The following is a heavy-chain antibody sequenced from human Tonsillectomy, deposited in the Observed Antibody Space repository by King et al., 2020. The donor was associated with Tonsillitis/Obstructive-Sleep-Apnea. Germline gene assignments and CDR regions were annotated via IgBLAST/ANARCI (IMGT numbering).Heavy chain of an antibody. CDR1: GFTFSSYA. CDR2: ISGSGGST. Sequence: VQLVESGGGLVQPGGSLRLSCAASGFTFSSYAMSWVRQAPGKGLEWVSAISGSGGSTYYADSVKGRFTISRDNSKNTLYLQMNSLRAEDTAVYYCAKERLYCGGDSYWAFDIWGQGTMVTVSS. CDR3: AKERLYCGGDSYWAFDI. D-gene: IGHD2-21*01. V-gene: IGHV3-23*04. J-gene: IGHJ3*02.